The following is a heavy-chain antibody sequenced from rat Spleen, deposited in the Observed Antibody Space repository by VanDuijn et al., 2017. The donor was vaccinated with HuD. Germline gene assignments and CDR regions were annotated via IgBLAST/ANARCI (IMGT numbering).Heavy chain of an antibody. Sequence: QVQLKESGPGLVQPSQTLSLTCTVSGFSLITNGVSWVRQPPGKGLEWIAAISGGGRTYYNSVLKSRLSISRDTSKSQVFLKMNSLQTEDTAIYVCTGDQADYVMDAWGQGASVTVSS. CDR2: ISGGGRT. V-gene: IGHV2S12*01. J-gene: IGHJ4*01. CDR1: GFSLITNG. CDR3: TGDQADYVMDA.